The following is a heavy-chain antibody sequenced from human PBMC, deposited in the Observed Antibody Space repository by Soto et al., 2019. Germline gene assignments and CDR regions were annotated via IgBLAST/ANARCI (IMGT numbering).Heavy chain of an antibody. CDR2: ISGSGGST. J-gene: IGHJ4*02. D-gene: IGHD6-13*01. CDR3: AKWSIAAAGGRDYFDY. V-gene: IGHV3-23*01. CDR1: GFTFSSYA. Sequence: GGSLRLSCAASGFTFSSYAISCCRQSPFKGLEWVSAISGSGGSTYYADSVKGRFTISRDNSKNTLYLQMNSLRAEDTAVYYCAKWSIAAAGGRDYFDYWGQGTLVTVSS.